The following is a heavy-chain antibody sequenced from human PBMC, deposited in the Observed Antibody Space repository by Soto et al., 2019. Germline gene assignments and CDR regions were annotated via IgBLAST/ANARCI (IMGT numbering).Heavy chain of an antibody. J-gene: IGHJ4*02. Sequence: QVHLVQSGAEVKKPGASVKVSCKGSGYGFTTYGITWVRQAPGQGLEWMAWISAHNGNTDYAQNLQGRGTVTRDTSTSTAYMELRSLRSADTGVYYWARGRYGDYWGQGALVTVS. V-gene: IGHV1-18*01. CDR3: ARGRYGDY. CDR2: ISAHNGNT. D-gene: IGHD1-1*01. CDR1: GYGFTTYG.